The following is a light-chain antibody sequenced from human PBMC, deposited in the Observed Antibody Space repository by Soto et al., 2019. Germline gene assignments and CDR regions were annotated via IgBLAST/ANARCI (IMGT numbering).Light chain of an antibody. CDR2: GAS. J-gene: IGKJ5*01. V-gene: IGKV3-20*01. Sequence: EVVLTQSPGTLSLSPGERATLSCRASQSVSSRNLAWYQQKPGQAPRLLIYGASSRATGMPDRFSGSGSGTDFTLTISRLAPEDFAVYYCQQYGSSSLFGQAPRLRL. CDR1: QSVSSRN. CDR3: QQYGSSSL.